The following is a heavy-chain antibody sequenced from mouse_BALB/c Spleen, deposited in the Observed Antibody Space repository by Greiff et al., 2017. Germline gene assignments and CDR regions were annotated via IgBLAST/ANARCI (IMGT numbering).Heavy chain of an antibody. D-gene: IGHD2-14*01. J-gene: IGHJ3*01. V-gene: IGHV1-7*01. CDR2: INPSTGYT. Sequence: QVQLKESGAELAKPGASVKMSCKASGYTFTTYWMHWVKQRPGQGLEWIGYINPSTGYTEYNQKFKDKATLTADKSSSTAYMQLSSLTSEDSAVYYCARIYRYDAWFAYWGQGTLVTVSA. CDR3: ARIYRYDAWFAY. CDR1: GYTFTTYW.